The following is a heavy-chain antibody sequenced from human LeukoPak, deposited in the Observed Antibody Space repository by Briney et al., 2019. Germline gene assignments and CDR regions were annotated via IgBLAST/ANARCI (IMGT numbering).Heavy chain of an antibody. V-gene: IGHV3-7*01. J-gene: IGHJ4*02. CDR2: IKQDGSEK. CDR3: ARDSAITMVRGVNDY. D-gene: IGHD3-10*01. CDR1: GFTFSSYW. Sequence: GGSLRLSCAASGFTFSSYWMSWVRQAPGKGLEWVANIKQDGSEKYYVDSVKGRFTISRDNAKSSLYLQMNSLRAEDTAVYYCARDSAITMVRGVNDYWGQGTLVTVSS.